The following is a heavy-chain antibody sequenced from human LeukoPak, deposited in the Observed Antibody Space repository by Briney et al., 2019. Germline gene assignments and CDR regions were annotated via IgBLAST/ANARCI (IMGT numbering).Heavy chain of an antibody. CDR3: ARDSGKYYYDSSGYCFDY. D-gene: IGHD3-22*01. CDR2: IYYSGST. J-gene: IGHJ4*02. Sequence: SETLSLTCTVSGGSISSSSYYWGWIRQPPGKGLEWIGSIYYSGSTYYNPSLKSRVTISVDTPKNQFSLKLSSVTAADTAVYYCARDSGKYYYDSSGYCFDYWGQGTLVTVSS. CDR1: GGSISSSSYY. V-gene: IGHV4-39*07.